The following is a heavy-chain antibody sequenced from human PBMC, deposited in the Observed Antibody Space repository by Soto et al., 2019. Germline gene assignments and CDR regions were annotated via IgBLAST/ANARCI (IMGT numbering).Heavy chain of an antibody. V-gene: IGHV4-30-2*01. CDR3: ARVGPGAYCGGDCYSSYFDY. CDR1: GGSISSGGYS. Sequence: SSETLSLTCAVSGGSISSGGYSWSWIRQPPGKGLEWIGYIYHSGSTYYNPSLKSRVTISVDRSKNQFSLKLSSVTAADTAVYYCARVGPGAYCGGDCYSSYFDYWGQGTLVTVSS. J-gene: IGHJ4*02. D-gene: IGHD2-21*02. CDR2: IYHSGST.